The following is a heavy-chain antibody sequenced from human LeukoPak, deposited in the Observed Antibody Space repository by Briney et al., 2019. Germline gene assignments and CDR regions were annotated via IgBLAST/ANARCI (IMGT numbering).Heavy chain of an antibody. D-gene: IGHD1-14*01. V-gene: IGHV3-33*01. J-gene: IGHJ4*02. CDR1: GFTFGGYG. CDR3: TRYNNDHFDY. CDR2: IAYDGSRA. Sequence: GGSLRLSCAGSGFTFGGYGMHWFRQTPGKGLEWVAVIAYDGSRAFYADSVKGRFTISRDNSKNTMSVLMDDLRAEDTAVYYCTRYNNDHFDYRGQGTLVTVSS.